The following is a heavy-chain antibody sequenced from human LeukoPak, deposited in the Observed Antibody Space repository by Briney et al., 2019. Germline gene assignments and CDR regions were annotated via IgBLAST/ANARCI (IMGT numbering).Heavy chain of an antibody. CDR2: ISSSSSYI. D-gene: IGHD3-16*02. CDR3: AKDRQTLGELSSMYYFDH. Sequence: GGSLRLSCAASGFTFSSYSMNWVRQAPGKGLEWVSSISSSSSYIYYADSVKGRFTISRDNSKDTLSLQMNSLRVEDTAVYYCAKDRQTLGELSSMYYFDHWGQGTLVTVSS. J-gene: IGHJ4*02. V-gene: IGHV3-21*04. CDR1: GFTFSSYS.